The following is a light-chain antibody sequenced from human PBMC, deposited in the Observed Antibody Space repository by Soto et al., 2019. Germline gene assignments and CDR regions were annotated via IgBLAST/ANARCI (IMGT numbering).Light chain of an antibody. CDR1: QSVSSN. CDR2: GAS. J-gene: IGKJ3*01. Sequence: EIMMTQSPATLSVSPGERATLSCRASQSVSSNLAWYQQKPGQAPRLLIYGASTRVTGIPARFSGSGSGTEFTLTISSLQSEDFAVYYCQQYNDWPPFTFGPGTKVDIK. CDR3: QQYNDWPPFT. V-gene: IGKV3-15*01.